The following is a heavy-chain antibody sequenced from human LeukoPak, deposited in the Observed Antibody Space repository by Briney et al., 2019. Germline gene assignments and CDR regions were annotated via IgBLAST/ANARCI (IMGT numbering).Heavy chain of an antibody. CDR2: IYYSGST. Sequence: SETLSLTCTVSGGSISSYYWSWIRQPPGKGLEWIGYIYYSGSTNYNPSLKSRVTISVDTSKNQFSLKLSSVTAADTAVYYCARASTYYYGSGSYESYYYYMDVWGKGTTVTVSS. V-gene: IGHV4-59*01. CDR3: ARASTYYYGSGSYESYYYYMDV. D-gene: IGHD3-10*01. J-gene: IGHJ6*03. CDR1: GGSISSYY.